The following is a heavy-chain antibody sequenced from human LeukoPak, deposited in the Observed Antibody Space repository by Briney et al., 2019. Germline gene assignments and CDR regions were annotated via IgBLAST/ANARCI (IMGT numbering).Heavy chain of an antibody. J-gene: IGHJ4*02. V-gene: IGHV4-59*01. D-gene: IGHD3-16*01. Sequence: PSETLSLTCRASSVSISSYYWSWIRQPPGKGLEWIGYIYYSGRTSYNPSPKSRVTISVDTSKNHFSLTLSSVTAADTAVYYWARGQKYRNDYTVPELGSGYFDYWGQGTLVTVS. CDR2: IYYSGRT. CDR3: ARGQKYRNDYTVPELGSGYFDY. CDR1: SVSISSYY.